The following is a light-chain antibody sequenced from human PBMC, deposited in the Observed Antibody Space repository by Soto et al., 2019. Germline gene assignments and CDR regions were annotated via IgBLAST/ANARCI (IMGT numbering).Light chain of an antibody. Sequence: QSALSQPPSASGSHGQSVTISCTGTSSDVGVYNLVSWYQQHPGKAPKLIIYEVSKRPSGVPDRFSGSKSGNTASLTVSGLQAEDEADYYCNSYAGRNNYVFGTGTKVTVL. CDR1: SSDVGVYNL. J-gene: IGLJ1*01. V-gene: IGLV2-8*01. CDR3: NSYAGRNNYV. CDR2: EVS.